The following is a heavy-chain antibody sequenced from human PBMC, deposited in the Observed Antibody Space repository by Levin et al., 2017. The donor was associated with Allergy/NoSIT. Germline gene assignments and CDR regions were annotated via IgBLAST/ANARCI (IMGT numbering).Heavy chain of an antibody. CDR1: GGSISSSSYY. CDR3: ARRATRYYDYGMDV. D-gene: IGHD5-24*01. J-gene: IGHJ6*02. Sequence: TSETLSLTCTVSGGSISSSSYYWGWIRQPPGKGLEWIGSIYYSGSTYYNPSLKSRVTISVDTSKNQFSLKLSSVTAADTAVYYCARRATRYYDYGMDVWGQGTTVTVSS. CDR2: IYYSGST. V-gene: IGHV4-39*01.